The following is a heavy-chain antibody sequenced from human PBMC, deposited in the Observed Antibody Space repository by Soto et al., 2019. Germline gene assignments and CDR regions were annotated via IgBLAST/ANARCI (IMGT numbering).Heavy chain of an antibody. V-gene: IGHV1-3*01. CDR3: STGPAIFGVVATFDY. D-gene: IGHD3-3*01. Sequence: RLEWMGWINAGNGNTKYSQKFQGRVAITRDTSASTAYMELSSLRSEDTAVYYCSTGPAIFGVVATFDYWGQGTLVTGSS. J-gene: IGHJ4*02. CDR2: INAGNGNT.